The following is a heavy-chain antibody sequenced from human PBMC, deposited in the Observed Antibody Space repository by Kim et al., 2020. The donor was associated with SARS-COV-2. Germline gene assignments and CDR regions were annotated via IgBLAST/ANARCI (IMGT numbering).Heavy chain of an antibody. V-gene: IGHV1-69*04. J-gene: IGHJ3*02. Sequence: YAQKFQGRVTITADKSTSTAYMELSSLRSEDTAVYYCARAVVVTSDAFDIWGQGTMVTVSS. D-gene: IGHD2-21*01. CDR3: ARAVVVTSDAFDI.